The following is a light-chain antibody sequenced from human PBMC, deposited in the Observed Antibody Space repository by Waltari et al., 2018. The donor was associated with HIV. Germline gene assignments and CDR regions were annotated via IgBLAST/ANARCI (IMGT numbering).Light chain of an antibody. CDR1: SSAVGGYNF. V-gene: IGLV2-8*01. Sequence: QSALTQPPSASGSPGPSVTISCTGTSSAVGGYNFVSWYQQHPGKAPKFIIYEVNKRPSGVPSRFSGSKSGNTASLTVSGLQAEDEADYYCSSYGGSDNRVVFGGGTKLTVL. CDR2: EVN. CDR3: SSYGGSDNRVV. J-gene: IGLJ2*01.